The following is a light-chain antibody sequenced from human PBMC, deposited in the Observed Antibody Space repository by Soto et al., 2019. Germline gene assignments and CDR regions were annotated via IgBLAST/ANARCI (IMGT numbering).Light chain of an antibody. Sequence: EIVLTQSPATLSLSPGERGTLSCRASESVTDYLAWYQQKPGQAPRLLVYDVSNRAAGIPTRFSGGGSGTDFTLTISNVEPEDFAVYYCQQYGSSPEITFGQGTRLEIK. V-gene: IGKV3-11*01. CDR3: QQYGSSPEIT. CDR2: DVS. J-gene: IGKJ5*01. CDR1: ESVTDY.